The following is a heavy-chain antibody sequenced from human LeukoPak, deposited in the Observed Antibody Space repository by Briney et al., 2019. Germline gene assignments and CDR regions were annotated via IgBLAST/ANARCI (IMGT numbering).Heavy chain of an antibody. V-gene: IGHV3-23*01. CDR3: AKAAYSGSYLAWYYFDY. CDR1: GFTFSSYA. CDR2: ISGSGGST. Sequence: GGSLRLSCAASGFTFSSYAMGWVRQAPGKGLEWVSAISGSGGSTYYADSVKGRFTISRDNSKNTLYLQMNSLRAEDTAVYYCAKAAYSGSYLAWYYFDYWGQGTLVTVSS. J-gene: IGHJ4*02. D-gene: IGHD1-26*01.